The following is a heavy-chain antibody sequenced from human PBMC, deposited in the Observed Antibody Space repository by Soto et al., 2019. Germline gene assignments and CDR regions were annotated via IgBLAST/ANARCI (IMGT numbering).Heavy chain of an antibody. CDR1: GFSFSHYW. D-gene: IGHD3-10*01. Sequence: VGSLRLSCAASGFSFSHYWMHWVRQAPGKGLVWVSRISPDGRTTTYADSVKGRFTISRDKAKSTLYLQMSSLTVEDGAVYNCADSWLPTSYWGPGTLVTVSS. CDR3: ADSWLPTSY. CDR2: ISPDGRTT. J-gene: IGHJ4*02. V-gene: IGHV3-74*01.